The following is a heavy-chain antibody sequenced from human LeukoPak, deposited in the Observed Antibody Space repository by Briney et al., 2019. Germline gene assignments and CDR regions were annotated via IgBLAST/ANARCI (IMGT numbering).Heavy chain of an antibody. D-gene: IGHD5-18*01. Sequence: SETLSLTCAVYGGSFSGYYWSWIRQPPGKGLEWIGEINHSGSTNYNPSLKSRVTISVDTSKNQFSLKLSSVTAADTTVYYCARQGGYNSGSIDYWGQGTLVIVSS. V-gene: IGHV4-34*01. J-gene: IGHJ4*02. CDR1: GGSFSGYY. CDR3: ARQGGYNSGSIDY. CDR2: INHSGST.